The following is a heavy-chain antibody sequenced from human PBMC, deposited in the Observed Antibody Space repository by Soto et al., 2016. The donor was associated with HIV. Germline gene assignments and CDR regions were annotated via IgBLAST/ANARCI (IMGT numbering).Heavy chain of an antibody. D-gene: IGHD3-10*01. J-gene: IGHJ4*02. CDR3: ARDRPPFDRMVRGVIFDY. CDR1: GYTFTSYG. CDR2: ISAYNGNT. V-gene: IGHV1-18*01. Sequence: QVQLVQSGAEVKKPGASVKVSCKASGYTFTSYGISWVRQAPGQGLEWMGWISAYNGNTNYAQKLQGRVTMTTDTSTSTAYMELRSLRSDDTAVYYCARDRPPFDRMVRGVIFDYWGQGTLSPPPQ.